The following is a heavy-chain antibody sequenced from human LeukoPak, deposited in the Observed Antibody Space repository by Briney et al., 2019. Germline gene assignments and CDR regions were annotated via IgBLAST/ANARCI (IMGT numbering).Heavy chain of an antibody. Sequence: SGPTLVKPTQTLTLTCTFSGSSLSTSGVGVHWIRQPPGKALECLAVIYWDDDKRYSPFLKSRLTITKDSSKNQVVLTMTNMDPVDTATYYCAHLWNNYNYFDFWGQGALVTVSS. CDR1: GSSLSTSGVG. CDR2: IYWDDDK. D-gene: IGHD1/OR15-1a*01. CDR3: AHLWNNYNYFDF. V-gene: IGHV2-5*02. J-gene: IGHJ4*02.